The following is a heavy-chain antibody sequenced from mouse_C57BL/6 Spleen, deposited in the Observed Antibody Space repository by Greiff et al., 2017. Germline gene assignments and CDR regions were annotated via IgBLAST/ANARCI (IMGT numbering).Heavy chain of an antibody. V-gene: IGHV1-52*01. CDR3: AREDYGCSWYFDV. CDR1: GYTFTSYW. CDR2: IDPSDSET. J-gene: IGHJ1*03. Sequence: QVQLQQPGAELVRPGSSVKLSCKASGYTFTSYWMHWVKQRPIQGLEWIGNIDPSDSETHYNQKFKDKATLTVDKSSSTAYMQISRLTSEDSAVYYCAREDYGCSWYFDVWGTGTTVTVSS. D-gene: IGHD1-1*01.